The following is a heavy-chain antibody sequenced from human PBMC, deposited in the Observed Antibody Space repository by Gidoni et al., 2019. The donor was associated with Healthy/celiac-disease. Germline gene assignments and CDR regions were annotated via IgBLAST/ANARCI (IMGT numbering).Heavy chain of an antibody. J-gene: IGHJ6*02. V-gene: IGHV3-7*01. CDR1: GFTVSSYW. Sequence: EVQLVESGGGLVQPGGSLRLSCAASGFTVSSYWMSWVRQAPGKGLEWVANIKQDGSEKYYVDSVKGRFTISRDNAKNSLYLQMNSLRAEDTAVYYCARDAEWPHSYGMDVWGQGTTVTVSS. CDR3: ARDAEWPHSYGMDV. D-gene: IGHD3-3*01. CDR2: IKQDGSEK.